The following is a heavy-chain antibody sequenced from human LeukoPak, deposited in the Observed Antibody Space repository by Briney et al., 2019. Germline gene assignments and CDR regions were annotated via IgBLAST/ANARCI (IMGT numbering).Heavy chain of an antibody. D-gene: IGHD3-22*01. V-gene: IGHV3-49*04. CDR1: GFTFGDYA. CDR2: IRSIAYGGTT. Sequence: GGSLRLSCTASGFTFGDYAMSWVRQAPGEGLEWVGFIRSIAYGGTTEYAASVKGRFTISRDDSKSIAYLQMNSLKTEDTAVYYCTRSPYYYDSSGYYWGQGTLVTVSS. J-gene: IGHJ4*02. CDR3: TRSPYYYDSSGYY.